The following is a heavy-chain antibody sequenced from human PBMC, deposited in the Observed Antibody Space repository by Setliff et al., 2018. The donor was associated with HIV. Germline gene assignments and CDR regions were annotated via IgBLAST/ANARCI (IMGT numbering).Heavy chain of an antibody. CDR1: GFSLKNYA. V-gene: IGHV3-30*04. D-gene: IGHD3-3*01. CDR3: AADSGLDYWSGRGFDY. Sequence: PGGSLRLSCAASGFSLKNYAMHWVRQAPGKGLEWVAVISNDGSHKYNIESVRGRFTISRDNSKNTVYLEMNSLRDEDTAMYYCAADSGLDYWSGRGFDYWGQGTLVTVSS. CDR2: ISNDGSHK. J-gene: IGHJ4*02.